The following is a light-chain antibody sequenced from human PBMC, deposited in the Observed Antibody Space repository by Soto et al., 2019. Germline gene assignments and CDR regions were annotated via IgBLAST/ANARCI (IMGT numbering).Light chain of an antibody. J-gene: IGKJ2*01. V-gene: IGKV3-20*01. CDR3: QHLET. CDR1: QSFSSSY. CDR2: GAS. Sequence: EIVLTQSPGTLSLSPGERATLSCRASQSFSSSYLAWYQQKPGQAPRLLIYGASSRATGIPDRFSGSGSGTDFTLTISRLEPEDFAVYYCQHLETFGQGTKLEIK.